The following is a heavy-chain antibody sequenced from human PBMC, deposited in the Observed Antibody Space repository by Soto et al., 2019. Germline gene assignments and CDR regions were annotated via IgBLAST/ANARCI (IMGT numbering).Heavy chain of an antibody. CDR3: AGRCDGTNCLAHFDY. CDR1: GGPFNNYV. V-gene: IGHV1-69*06. Sequence: VQSGAEVKKPGSSVKVSCRASGGPFNNYVINWVRQAPGQGLEWMAGIIPIFGTPNYAQKFQGRVTITADKSTSTAYMELNSLRSEDTAVYYCAGRCDGTNCLAHFDYWGQGTLVTVSS. J-gene: IGHJ4*02. D-gene: IGHD2-2*01. CDR2: IIPIFGTP.